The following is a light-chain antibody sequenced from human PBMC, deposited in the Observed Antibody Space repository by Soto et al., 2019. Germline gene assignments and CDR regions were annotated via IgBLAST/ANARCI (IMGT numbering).Light chain of an antibody. CDR1: QTISSW. V-gene: IGKV1-5*01. Sequence: DIQMTQSPSTLSGSVGDRVAITGRASQTISSWLAWYQQKPGKAPKLLIYDASSLESGVPSRFSGSGSGTEFTLTISSLQSEDFAVYYCQQYNNWPQTFGQRTKVDIK. J-gene: IGKJ1*01. CDR2: DAS. CDR3: QQYNNWPQT.